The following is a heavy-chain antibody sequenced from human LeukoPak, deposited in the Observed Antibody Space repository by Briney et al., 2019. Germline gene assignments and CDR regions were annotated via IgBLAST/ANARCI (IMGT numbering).Heavy chain of an antibody. CDR2: INGGGGDT. V-gene: IGHV3-23*01. J-gene: IGHJ4*02. D-gene: IGHD1-26*01. Sequence: GGSLRLSCAASGFTFSSSAVSWVRQAPGKGLEWLSTINGGGGDTYYADSVTGRFTISSDTSQNTLYLQMNSLKTEDTAVYYCTTAPKGGSPPGVDYWGQGTLVTVSS. CDR1: GFTFSSSA. CDR3: TTAPKGGSPPGVDY.